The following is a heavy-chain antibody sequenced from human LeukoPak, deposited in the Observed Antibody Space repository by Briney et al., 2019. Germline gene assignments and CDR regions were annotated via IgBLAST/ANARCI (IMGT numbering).Heavy chain of an antibody. J-gene: IGHJ6*02. CDR2: ISSSSSYM. CDR3: ARNGYYYGMDV. D-gene: IGHD2-8*01. V-gene: IGHV3-21*01. CDR1: GFTFSLYS. Sequence: GGSLRLSCAASGFTFSLYSFNWVRQAPGKGLEWVSCISSSSSYMYYADSVKGRFTVSRDNSKNTLYLQMNSLRAEDTAVYYCARNGYYYGMDVWGQGTTVTVSS.